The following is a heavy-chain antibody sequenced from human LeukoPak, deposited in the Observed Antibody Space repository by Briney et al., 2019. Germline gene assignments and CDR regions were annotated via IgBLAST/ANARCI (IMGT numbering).Heavy chain of an antibody. V-gene: IGHV1-18*01. CDR3: YYYYDSSGYYPFDY. CDR1: GGTFSSYA. J-gene: IGHJ4*02. CDR2: ISAYNGNT. D-gene: IGHD3-22*01. Sequence: ASVKVSCKASGGTFSSYAISWVRQAPGQGLEWMGWISAYNGNTNYAQKLQGRVTVTTDTSTSTAYMELRSLRSDDTAVYYCYYYYDSSGYYPFDYWGQGTLVTVSS.